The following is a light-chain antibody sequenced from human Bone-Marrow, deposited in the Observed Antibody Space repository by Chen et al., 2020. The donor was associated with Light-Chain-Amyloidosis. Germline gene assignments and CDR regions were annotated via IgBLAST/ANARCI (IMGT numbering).Light chain of an antibody. J-gene: IGLJ2*01. CDR3: QSADSSGTYEVI. CDR2: RDT. Sequence: SYELTQPPSVSVSPGQTARITCSGDDLPTKYAYWYQQKPGQAPVLVIHRDTERPSGISERFCGSSAGTTATLNISGVQAEDEDDYHCQSADSSGTYEVIFGGGTKLTVL. CDR1: DLPTKY. V-gene: IGLV3-25*03.